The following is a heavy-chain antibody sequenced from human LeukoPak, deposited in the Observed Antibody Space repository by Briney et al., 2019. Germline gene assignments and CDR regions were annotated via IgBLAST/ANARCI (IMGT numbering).Heavy chain of an antibody. CDR2: ISGYNGAK. D-gene: IGHD3-3*01. Sequence: ASVKVSCKASGYTFSDYGISWVRQAPGQGLEWMGWISGYNGAKNYAEKFEGRISMTIDRPTSTVYLEVESLTSGDTGVYYCSRLGANYDFRYYYHMDVWGKGTAVTVS. J-gene: IGHJ6*03. CDR1: GYTFSDYG. V-gene: IGHV1-18*01. CDR3: SRLGANYDFRYYYHMDV.